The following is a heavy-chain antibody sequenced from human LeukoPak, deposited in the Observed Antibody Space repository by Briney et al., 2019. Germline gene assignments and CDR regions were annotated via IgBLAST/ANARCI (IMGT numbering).Heavy chain of an antibody. Sequence: ASVKVSCKASGYTFTSYDSNWVRQATGQGLEWMGWMNPNSGNTGYAQKFQGRVTITRNTSISTAYMELSSLRSEDTAVYYCARLRGYCSSTRCPPRPWFDPWGQGTLVTVSS. CDR1: GYTFTSYD. J-gene: IGHJ5*02. CDR2: MNPNSGNT. CDR3: ARLRGYCSSTRCPPRPWFDP. D-gene: IGHD2-2*01. V-gene: IGHV1-8*03.